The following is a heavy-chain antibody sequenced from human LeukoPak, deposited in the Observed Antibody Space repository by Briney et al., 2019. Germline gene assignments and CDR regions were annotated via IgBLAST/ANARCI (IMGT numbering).Heavy chain of an antibody. CDR2: ISSSGSTI. J-gene: IGHJ6*04. CDR3: AELGITMIGGV. Sequence: DPGGSLRLSCAASGFTFSSYETNWVRQAPGKGLEWVSYISSSGSTIYYADSVKGRFTISRDNAKNSLYLQMNSLRAEDTAVYYCAELGITMIGGVWGKGTTVTISS. D-gene: IGHD3-10*02. V-gene: IGHV3-48*03. CDR1: GFTFSSYE.